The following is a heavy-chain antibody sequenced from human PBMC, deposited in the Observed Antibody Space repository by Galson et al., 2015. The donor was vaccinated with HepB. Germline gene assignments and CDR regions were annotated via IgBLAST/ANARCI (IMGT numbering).Heavy chain of an antibody. D-gene: IGHD3-3*01. CDR3: AREGYYDFWSGYLPARSHYYYYGMDV. V-gene: IGHV3-30-3*01. J-gene: IGHJ6*02. CDR1: GFTFSSYA. CDR2: ISYDGSNK. Sequence: SLRLSCAASGFTFSSYAMHWVRQAPGKGLEWVAVISYDGSNKYYADSVKGRFTISRDNSKNTLYLQMNSLRAEDTAVYYCAREGYYDFWSGYLPARSHYYYYGMDVWGQGTTVTVSS.